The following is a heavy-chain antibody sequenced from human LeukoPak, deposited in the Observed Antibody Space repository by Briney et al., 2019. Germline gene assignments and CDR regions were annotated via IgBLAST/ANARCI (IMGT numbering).Heavy chain of an antibody. Sequence: PGGSLRLSCVGSGFTFSSYGMTWVRQAPGQGLEWVSAITGSGHTTRYGESVQGRFTVSRDNSRNTLYLDMNNLRAEDAGVYYCAMEPNGGYPGAFDFLGQRTLVTVSS. CDR1: GFTFSSYG. D-gene: IGHD4-17*01. J-gene: IGHJ3*01. V-gene: IGHV3-23*01. CDR2: ITGSGHTT. CDR3: AMEPNGGYPGAFDF.